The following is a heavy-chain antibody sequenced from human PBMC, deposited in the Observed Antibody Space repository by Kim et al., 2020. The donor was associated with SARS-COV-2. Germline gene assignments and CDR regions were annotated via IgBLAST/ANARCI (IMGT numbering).Heavy chain of an antibody. CDR2: ISPYNGNT. CDR1: GYTFTSYG. Sequence: ASVKVSCKASGYTFTSYGISWVRQAPGQGLEWMGWISPYNGNTNYAQKLQGRVTMTTDTSTSTAYMELRSLRSDDTAVYYCVRREYYGSGSYYNPNWFDPWGQGTLVTVSS. D-gene: IGHD3-10*01. V-gene: IGHV1-18*01. CDR3: VRREYYGSGSYYNPNWFDP. J-gene: IGHJ5*02.